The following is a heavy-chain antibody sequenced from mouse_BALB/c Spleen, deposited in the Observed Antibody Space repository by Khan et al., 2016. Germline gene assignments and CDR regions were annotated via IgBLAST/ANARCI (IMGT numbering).Heavy chain of an antibody. D-gene: IGHD1-1*01. CDR2: IDPFNGGT. CDR1: GYSFTNYY. V-gene: IGHV1S135*01. Sequence: VQLQQSGPELMKPGASVKISCKASGYSFTNYYMHWVKQSHGKSLEWIGYIDPFNGGTGYNLKFKGKATLTVDKSSSTAYMHLSSLTSEDSAVXYCGRGDYNGSSYWYFEVWGAGTTVTVSS. J-gene: IGHJ1*01. CDR3: GRGDYNGSSYWYFEV.